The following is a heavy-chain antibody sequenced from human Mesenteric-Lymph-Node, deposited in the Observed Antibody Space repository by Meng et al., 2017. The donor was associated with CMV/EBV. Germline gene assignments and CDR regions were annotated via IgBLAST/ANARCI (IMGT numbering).Heavy chain of an antibody. J-gene: IGHJ4*02. Sequence: GESLKISCAASGFSFSNYWMTWVRQAPGKGLEWVANIKRDGSEEYYMDSAKGRFTISRDNAKNSLYLQIHSLRVEDTAVYYCARETSYSSSCDYWGQGTLVTVSS. CDR3: ARETSYSSSCDY. D-gene: IGHD6-13*01. CDR2: IKRDGSEE. CDR1: GFSFSNYW. V-gene: IGHV3-7*01.